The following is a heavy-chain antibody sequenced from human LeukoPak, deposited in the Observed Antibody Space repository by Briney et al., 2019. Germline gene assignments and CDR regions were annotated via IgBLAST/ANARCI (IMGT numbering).Heavy chain of an antibody. V-gene: IGHV3-33*01. J-gene: IGHJ4*02. CDR3: ARVSGYSGSYSIDY. CDR2: IWYDGSNK. CDR1: GFTFSSYG. D-gene: IGHD1-26*01. Sequence: GRSLRLSWAASGFTFSSYGMHWVRQAPGKGLEWVAVIWYDGSNKYYADSVKGRFTISRDNSKNTLYLQMNSLRAEDTAVYYCARVSGYSGSYSIDYWGQGTLVTVSS.